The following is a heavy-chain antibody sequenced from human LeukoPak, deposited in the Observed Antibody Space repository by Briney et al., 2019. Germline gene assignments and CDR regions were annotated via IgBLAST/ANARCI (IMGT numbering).Heavy chain of an antibody. V-gene: IGHV1-46*01. CDR1: GYTFTSYY. J-gene: IGHJ5*02. D-gene: IGHD3-9*01. CDR2: INPSGGST. Sequence: ASVTLSCTASGYTFTSYYMHWVRQAPGQGLEWVGIINPSGGSTSYTQKFQGRVTMTRDTSTSTVYMQMSSLRSEDTAVYYCARGDQDILAGYSSNWFDPWGEGPPLTLSS. CDR3: ARGDQDILAGYSSNWFDP.